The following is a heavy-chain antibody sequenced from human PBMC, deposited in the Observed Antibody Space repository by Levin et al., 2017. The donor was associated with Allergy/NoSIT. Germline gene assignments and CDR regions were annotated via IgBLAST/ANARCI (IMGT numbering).Heavy chain of an antibody. D-gene: IGHD2-2*01. CDR2: INHSGST. Sequence: LSQTLSLTCAVYGGSFSGYYWSWIRQPPGKGLEWIGEINHSGSTNYNPSLKSRVTISVDTSKNQFSLKLSSVTAADTAVYYCARGADGVVVPAATGIYYMDVWGKGTTVTVSS. J-gene: IGHJ6*03. CDR3: ARGADGVVVPAATGIYYMDV. CDR1: GGSFSGYY. V-gene: IGHV4-34*01.